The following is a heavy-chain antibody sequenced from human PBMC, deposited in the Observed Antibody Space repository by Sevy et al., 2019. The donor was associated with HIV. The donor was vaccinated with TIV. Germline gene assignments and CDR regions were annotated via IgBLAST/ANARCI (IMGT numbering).Heavy chain of an antibody. CDR3: ARGSSVSRITMIVVVMDLDAFDI. V-gene: IGHV1-2*04. CDR1: GYTFTGYY. J-gene: IGHJ3*02. Sequence: ASVKVSCKASGYTFTGYYMHWVRQAPGQGLEWMGWINPNSGGTNYAQKFQGWVTMTRDTSISTADMELSRLRSDDTAVYYCARGSSVSRITMIVVVMDLDAFDIWGQGTMVTVSS. CDR2: INPNSGGT. D-gene: IGHD3-22*01.